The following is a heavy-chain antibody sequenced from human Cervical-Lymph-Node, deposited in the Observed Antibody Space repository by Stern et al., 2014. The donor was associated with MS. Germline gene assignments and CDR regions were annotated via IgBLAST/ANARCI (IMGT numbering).Heavy chain of an antibody. CDR2: ISNDGNHK. CDR1: GFTFSTFA. D-gene: IGHD3/OR15-3a*01. V-gene: IGHV3-30*04. CDR3: ARGPWTGRHGDS. Sequence: VQLVESGGGVGQPGRSLRLPCAASGFTFSTFAMHWVRQAPGKGLEWVAVISNDGNHKAYGDSVKGRFTISRDNPKKTVFLQMDSLRTEDTAVYYCARGPWTGRHGDSWGQGTLVSVSS. J-gene: IGHJ4*02.